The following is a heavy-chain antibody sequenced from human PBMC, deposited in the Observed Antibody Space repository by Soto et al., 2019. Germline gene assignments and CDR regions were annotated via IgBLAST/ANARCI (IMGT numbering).Heavy chain of an antibody. V-gene: IGHV3-7*01. CDR2: IKEDGSEK. CDR1: GFTFSTYW. CDR3: ARSPFCTNGVCPRFDY. D-gene: IGHD2-8*01. J-gene: IGHJ4*02. Sequence: GGSLRLSCAASGFTFSTYWMIWVRQAPGKGLEWVANIKEDGSEKYYVDSVKGRFTISRDNAKNSLFLQMNSLRAEDTAVFYCARSPFCTNGVCPRFDYWGEGILVTVSS.